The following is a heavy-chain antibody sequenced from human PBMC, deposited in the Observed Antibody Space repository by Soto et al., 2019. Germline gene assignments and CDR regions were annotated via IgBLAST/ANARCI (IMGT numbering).Heavy chain of an antibody. J-gene: IGHJ6*02. CDR3: ARGGKGGYQLLWSHYCYYGMDV. V-gene: IGHV3-33*01. D-gene: IGHD2-2*01. CDR2: IWYDGSKK. CDR1: GFTFSNFG. Sequence: TGGSLRLSCAASGFTFSNFGMHWVRQAPGKGLEWVAIIWYDGSKKYYADSVKDRFTISRDNSRLYLQMNSLGAEDTAVYYCARGGKGGYQLLWSHYCYYGMDVWGQGTTVTVSS.